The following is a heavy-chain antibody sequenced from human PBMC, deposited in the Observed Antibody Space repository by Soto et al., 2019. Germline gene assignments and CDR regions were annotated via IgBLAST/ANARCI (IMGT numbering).Heavy chain of an antibody. D-gene: IGHD6-19*01. J-gene: IGHJ4*02. CDR3: ASLGIAVAGTDY. Sequence: SETLSLTCTVSGGSISSSSYYRGWIRQPPGKGLEWIGSIYYSGSTYYNPSLKSRVTISVDTSKNQFSLKLSSVTAADTAVYYCASLGIAVAGTDYWGQGTLVTVSS. CDR2: IYYSGST. V-gene: IGHV4-39*01. CDR1: GGSISSSSYY.